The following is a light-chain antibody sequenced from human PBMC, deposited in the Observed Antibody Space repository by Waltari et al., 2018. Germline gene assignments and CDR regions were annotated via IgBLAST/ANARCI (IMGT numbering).Light chain of an antibody. CDR3: QQRSNWPPKVT. J-gene: IGKJ2*01. V-gene: IGKV3-11*01. Sequence: EIVLTQSPATLSLSPAERATLSFRASQSVSSYLAWYQQKPGQAPRLLIYDASNRATGIPARFSGSGSGTDFTLTISSLEPEDFAVYYCQQRSNWPPKVTFGQGTKLEIK. CDR2: DAS. CDR1: QSVSSY.